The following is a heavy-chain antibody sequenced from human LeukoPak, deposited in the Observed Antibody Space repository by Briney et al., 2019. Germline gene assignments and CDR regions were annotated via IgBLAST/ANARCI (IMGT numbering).Heavy chain of an antibody. V-gene: IGHV3-48*03. CDR3: ARDLLGYCTNGICYDKSNWFDP. Sequence: GGSLRLSCAASGFTFSSYEMNWVRQAPGKGLEWVSYISSSGSTIYYADSVKGRFTISRDNAKNSLYLQMNSLRAEDTAVYYCARDLLGYCTNGICYDKSNWFDPWGQGTLVTVSS. D-gene: IGHD2-8*01. J-gene: IGHJ5*02. CDR1: GFTFSSYE. CDR2: ISSSGSTI.